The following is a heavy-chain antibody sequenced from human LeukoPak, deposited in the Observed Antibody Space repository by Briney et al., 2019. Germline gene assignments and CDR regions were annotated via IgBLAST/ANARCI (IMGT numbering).Heavy chain of an antibody. V-gene: IGHV4-4*02. D-gene: IGHD5-24*01. Sequence: PGGSLRLSCAGSGFTFSTYTMNWVRQAPGKGLEWIGEVYHSGSTNYNPSLKSRVTISVDKSKNLFSLKLTSVTAADTAMYYCASARWDYWGQGTLVTVSS. CDR3: ASARWDY. J-gene: IGHJ4*02. CDR1: GFTFSTYTM. CDR2: VYHSGST.